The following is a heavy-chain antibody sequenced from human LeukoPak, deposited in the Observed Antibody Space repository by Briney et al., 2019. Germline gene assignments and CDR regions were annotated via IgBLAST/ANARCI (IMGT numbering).Heavy chain of an antibody. CDR1: GFTFSSYG. D-gene: IGHD6-19*01. V-gene: IGHV3-23*01. CDR2: ISGSGGST. Sequence: PGGSLRLSCAASGFTFSSYGMSWVRQAPGKGLEWVSAISGSGGSTYYADSVKGRFTISRDNSKNTLYLQMNSLRAEDTAVYYCAKVSGWSSGPFDYWGQGTLVTVSS. CDR3: AKVSGWSSGPFDY. J-gene: IGHJ4*02.